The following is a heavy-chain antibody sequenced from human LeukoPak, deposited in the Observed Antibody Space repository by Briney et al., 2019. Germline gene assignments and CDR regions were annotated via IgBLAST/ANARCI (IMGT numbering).Heavy chain of an antibody. J-gene: IGHJ5*02. Sequence: GGSLRLSCAASGFTFSNFWMSWVRQAPGKGLEWVANIQLDGSEKYHVDSVKGRFTISRDNAKNSLYLQMNSLRAEDTAVYYCARASRGNWFDPWGQGTLVTVSS. CDR2: IQLDGSEK. D-gene: IGHD3-10*01. V-gene: IGHV3-7*02. CDR3: ARASRGNWFDP. CDR1: GFTFSNFW.